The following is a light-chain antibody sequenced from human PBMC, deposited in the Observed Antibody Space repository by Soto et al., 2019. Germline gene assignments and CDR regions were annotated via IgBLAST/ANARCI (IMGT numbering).Light chain of an antibody. CDR3: QVRDSSSDDVV. CDR2: YDS. Sequence: SYELTQPPSVSVAPGKTARITCGGNNIGSKSVHWYQQKPGQAPVLVIYYDSDRPSGIPERFSGSNSGNTATLTISRVEAGDEADYYCQVRDSSSDDVVFGGGTKLTVL. J-gene: IGLJ2*01. V-gene: IGLV3-21*04. CDR1: NIGSKS.